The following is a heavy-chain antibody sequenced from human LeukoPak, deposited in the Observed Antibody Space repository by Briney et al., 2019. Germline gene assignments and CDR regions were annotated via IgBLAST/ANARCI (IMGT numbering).Heavy chain of an antibody. CDR3: ARQVTMVRGVKTYYFDY. CDR1: GYSFTSYW. J-gene: IGHJ4*02. CDR2: IYPGDSDA. Sequence: GESLKISCKGSGYSFTSYWIGWVRQMPGKGLEWMGIIYPGDSDARYSPSFQGQVTISADKSISTAYLQWSSLKASDTAMYYCARQVTMVRGVKTYYFDYWGQGTLVTVSS. D-gene: IGHD3-10*01. V-gene: IGHV5-51*01.